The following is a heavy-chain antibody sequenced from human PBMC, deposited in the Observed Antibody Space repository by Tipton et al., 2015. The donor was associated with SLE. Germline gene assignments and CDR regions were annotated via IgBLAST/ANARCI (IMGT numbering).Heavy chain of an antibody. CDR2: IYYSGST. CDR3: ARENNWFDP. Sequence: TLSLTCTVSGGSISSSSYYWGWIRQPPGKGLEWIGSIYYSGSTYYNPSLKSRVTISVDTSKNQFSLKLSSVTAADTAVYYCARENNWFDPWGQGTLVTVSS. V-gene: IGHV4-39*07. CDR1: GGSISSSSYY. J-gene: IGHJ5*02.